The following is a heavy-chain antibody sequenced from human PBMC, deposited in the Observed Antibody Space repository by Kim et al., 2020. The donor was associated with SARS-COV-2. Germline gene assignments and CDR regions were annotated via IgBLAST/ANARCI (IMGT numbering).Heavy chain of an antibody. J-gene: IGHJ4*02. D-gene: IGHD4-17*01. Sequence: ASVKVSCKASGYTFTNYYIYWVRQAPGQGLEWMGIINPSGTGTSYAQKFQGRVTMTRDTSTSTVYMELSSQRSEDTAVYYCASSLDGDPDYWGQGTLVTVSS. CDR2: INPSGTGT. CDR1: GYTFTNYY. CDR3: ASSLDGDPDY. V-gene: IGHV1-46*01.